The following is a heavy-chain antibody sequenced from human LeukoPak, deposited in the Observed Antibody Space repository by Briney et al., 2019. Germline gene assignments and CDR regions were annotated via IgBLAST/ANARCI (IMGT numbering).Heavy chain of an antibody. CDR3: ARDMGREVYSSSPDY. CDR2: ISSSGSTI. V-gene: IGHV3-11*01. D-gene: IGHD6-13*01. CDR1: GLTFSDYY. Sequence: PGGSLRLSCVASGLTFSDYYMSWIRQAPGKGLEWVSYISSSGSTIYYADSVKGRFTISRDNAKNSLYLQMNSLRAEDTAVYYCARDMGREVYSSSPDYWGQGTLVTVSS. J-gene: IGHJ4*02.